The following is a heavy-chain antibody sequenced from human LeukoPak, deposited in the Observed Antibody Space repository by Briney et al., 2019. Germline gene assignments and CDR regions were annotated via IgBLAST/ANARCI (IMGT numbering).Heavy chain of an antibody. D-gene: IGHD6-19*01. CDR1: GGSIPISAYY. J-gene: IGHJ4*02. CDR3: ARGTLYSGWSYYFDS. Sequence: SETLSLTCTVSGGSIPISAYYWGWVRQPPGKGLEWIGSIYYSGTTKYNPSLKSRVTISVDNSNNKFSLRLSSVTAADTALYYCARGTLYSGWSYYFDSWGQGTLVTVSS. CDR2: IYYSGTT. V-gene: IGHV4-39*07.